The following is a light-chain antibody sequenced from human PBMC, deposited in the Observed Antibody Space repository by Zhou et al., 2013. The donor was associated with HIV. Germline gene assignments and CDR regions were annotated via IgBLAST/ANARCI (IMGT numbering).Light chain of an antibody. CDR3: QEYGSSPSIT. CDR1: QSLSSDY. CDR2: GAS. Sequence: EIVMTQSPGTLSLSPGESATLSCRASQSLSSDYLSWYQQQPGRSPRLLIYGASSRATGVPDRFSGSGSGTDFTLTISRLEPEDSAVYFCQEYGSSPSITFGQGTRLEIK. V-gene: IGKV3-20*01. J-gene: IGKJ5*01.